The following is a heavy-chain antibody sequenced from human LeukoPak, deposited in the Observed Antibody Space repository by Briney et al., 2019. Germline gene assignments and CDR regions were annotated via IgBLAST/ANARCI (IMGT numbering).Heavy chain of an antibody. CDR2: IYGGGST. CDR3: ASLPNTDYYDDSGYTFQH. D-gene: IGHD3-22*01. CDR1: GFTVSNNY. J-gene: IGHJ1*01. Sequence: GGSLRLSCAVSGFTVSNNYMNWVRQAPGKGLEWVSIIYGGGSTYYADSVKGRFTISRDNSKNTLYLQMNSLRAEDTAVYYCASLPNTDYYDDSGYTFQHWGQGTLVTVSS. V-gene: IGHV3-53*01.